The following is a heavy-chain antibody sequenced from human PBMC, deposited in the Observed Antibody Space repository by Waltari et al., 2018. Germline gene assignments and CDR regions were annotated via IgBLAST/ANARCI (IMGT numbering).Heavy chain of an antibody. Sequence: QVQLQESGPGLVKPSETLSLTCAVSGYSISSGYYWGWIRQPPGKGLEWIGSIYHSGSTYYNPSRKSRVTISVDTSKNQFSLKLSSVTAADTAVYYCASWSSGVFDYWGQGTLVTVSS. J-gene: IGHJ4*02. CDR3: ASWSSGVFDY. CDR1: GYSISSGYY. V-gene: IGHV4-38-2*01. CDR2: IYHSGST. D-gene: IGHD1-26*01.